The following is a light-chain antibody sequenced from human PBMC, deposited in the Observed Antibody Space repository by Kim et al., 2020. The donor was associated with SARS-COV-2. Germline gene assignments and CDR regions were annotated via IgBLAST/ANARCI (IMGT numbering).Light chain of an antibody. V-gene: IGLV3-1*01. CDR3: QAWDSSTAV. CDR1: KLGDKY. J-gene: IGLJ3*02. CDR2: QNN. Sequence: SYELTQPPSVSVSPGQTASITCSGDKLGDKYACWYQQKPGQSPVLVIYQNNRRPSGIPERFSGSNSGNTAALTISGTPAMDEADYYCQAWDSSTAVFGG.